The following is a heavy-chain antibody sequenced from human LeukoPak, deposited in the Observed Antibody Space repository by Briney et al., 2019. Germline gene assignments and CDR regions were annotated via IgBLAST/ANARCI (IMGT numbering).Heavy chain of an antibody. J-gene: IGHJ3*02. CDR2: IYYSGST. CDR3: ARDRRDGYNGAFDI. Sequence: SETLSLTCAVSGGSISSSNWWSWIRQPPGKGLEWIGYIYYSGSTNYNPSLKSRVTISVDTSKNQFSLKLSSVTAADTAVYYCARDRRDGYNGAFDIWGQGTMVTVSS. V-gene: IGHV4-4*02. D-gene: IGHD5-24*01. CDR1: GGSISSSNW.